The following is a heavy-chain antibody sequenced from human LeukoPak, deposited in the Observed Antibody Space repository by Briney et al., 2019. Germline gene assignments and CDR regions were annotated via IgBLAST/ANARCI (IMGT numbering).Heavy chain of an antibody. CDR2: IYYSGIT. CDR1: GGSISSYY. D-gene: IGHD3-10*01. CDR3: ARGFDYRSSWFDP. J-gene: IGHJ5*02. Sequence: SETLSLTCTVSGGSISSYYWGWIRQPPGKGLEWIGYIYYSGITNYNPSLKSRVTISVDTSKDQFSLRLNSVTAADTAVYYCARGFDYRSSWFDPWGQGTLVTVSS. V-gene: IGHV4-59*01.